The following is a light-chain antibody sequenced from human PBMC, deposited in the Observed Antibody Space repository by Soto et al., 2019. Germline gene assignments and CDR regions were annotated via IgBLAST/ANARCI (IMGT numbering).Light chain of an antibody. CDR3: CSYAGSSTYV. Sequence: CALAEPATGFGPPGHPITITCTGTSSDVGSYNLVSWYQQHPGKAPKLMIYEGSKRPSGVSNRFSGSKSGNTASLTISGLQAEDEADYYCCSYAGSSTYVFGTGTKVTVL. V-gene: IGLV2-23*01. CDR2: EGS. CDR1: SSDVGSYNL. J-gene: IGLJ1*01.